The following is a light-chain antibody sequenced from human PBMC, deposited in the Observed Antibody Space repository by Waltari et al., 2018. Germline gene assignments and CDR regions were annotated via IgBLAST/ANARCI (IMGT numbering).Light chain of an antibody. CDR3: CSFTSSSTWV. CDR1: ATDLGGYNY. Sequence: QSALTQPASVSGSPGQSITISCTGTATDLGGYNYVSWYQQRPGKAPKLIIFDVSSWPSGISNRFSGSKFGNMASLTISGLQPEDEADYYCCSFTSSSTWVFGGGTKLTVL. CDR2: DVS. V-gene: IGLV2-14*01. J-gene: IGLJ3*02.